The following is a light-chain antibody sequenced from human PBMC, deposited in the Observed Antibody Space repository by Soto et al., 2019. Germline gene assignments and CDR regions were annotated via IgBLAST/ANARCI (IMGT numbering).Light chain of an antibody. Sequence: DIQMTQSPSSLSASVGDRVTITCRASQGIRYALGWYQQKPGTAPKRLIYGASILQNGVPSRFGGSGSETSFTLTISSLQPEDFATYYCLQHISRPLTFGQGTNVEI. CDR2: GAS. CDR1: QGIRYA. J-gene: IGKJ1*01. CDR3: LQHISRPLT. V-gene: IGKV1-17*01.